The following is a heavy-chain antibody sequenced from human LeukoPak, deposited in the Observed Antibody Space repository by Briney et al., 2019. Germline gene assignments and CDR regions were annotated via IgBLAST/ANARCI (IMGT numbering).Heavy chain of an antibody. V-gene: IGHV3-11*06. Sequence: PGGSLRLSCAASGFTFSDYYMSWIRQAPGKGLEWVAYISTTSTYTDYADSVKGRFTISRDNAKNLLFLQMNSLRPEDTAVYYCATPNNYYDSSGYSGNWFDPWGQGTLVTVSS. J-gene: IGHJ5*02. D-gene: IGHD3-22*01. CDR2: ISTTSTYT. CDR3: ATPNNYYDSSGYSGNWFDP. CDR1: GFTFSDYY.